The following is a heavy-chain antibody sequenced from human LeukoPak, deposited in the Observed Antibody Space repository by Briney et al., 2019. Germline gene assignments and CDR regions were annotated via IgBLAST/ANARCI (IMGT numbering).Heavy chain of an antibody. J-gene: IGHJ6*02. D-gene: IGHD5-18*01. CDR3: AKARDTGDYYYGMDV. Sequence: GGSLRLSCAASGFTFSCYAMSWVRQPPGKGLEWVSAISGSGGSTYYADSVKGRFTISRDNSKNTLYLQMNSLRAEDTAVYYCAKARDTGDYYYGMDVWGQGTTVTVSS. CDR1: GFTFSCYA. CDR2: ISGSGGST. V-gene: IGHV3-23*01.